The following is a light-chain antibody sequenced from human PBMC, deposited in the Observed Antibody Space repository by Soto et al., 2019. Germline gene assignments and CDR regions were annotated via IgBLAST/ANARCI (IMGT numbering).Light chain of an antibody. J-gene: IGLJ2*01. CDR3: CSYAGRSTWDVV. Sequence: QSALTQPASLSGSPGQSITISCTGTSSDVGGSGLVSWYQFHPGKAPKLLIFECFKRPSGISNRFSGSKSGSTASLTISGLQAEDEADYYCCSYAGRSTWDVVFGGGTKLTVL. CDR1: SSDVGGSGL. CDR2: ECF. V-gene: IGLV2-23*01.